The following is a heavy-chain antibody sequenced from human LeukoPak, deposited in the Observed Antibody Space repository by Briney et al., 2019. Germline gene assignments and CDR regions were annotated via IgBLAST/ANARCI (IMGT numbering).Heavy chain of an antibody. CDR2: ICQSGSN. D-gene: IGHD3-22*01. CDR1: GVSISGVGYS. V-gene: IGHV4-30-2*01. Sequence: KPSETLSLTSAVSGVSISGVGYSWSSIRQPPEKGVEWNGNICQSGSNSYNPSLKSRVTISVDRSKNQSTLKLSSVTAADTAVYYGARRAADRSGYHYYFDYWGQGTLVTVSS. J-gene: IGHJ4*02. CDR3: ARRAADRSGYHYYFDY.